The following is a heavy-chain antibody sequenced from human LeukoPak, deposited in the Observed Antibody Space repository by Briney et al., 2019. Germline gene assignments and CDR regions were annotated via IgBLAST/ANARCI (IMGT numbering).Heavy chain of an antibody. V-gene: IGHV1-2*04. CDR3: ARGRIAVAGDCFDY. D-gene: IGHD6-19*01. Sequence: GASVKVSCKASGYTFTGYYMHWVRQAPGQGLEWMGWINPNSGGTNYAQKFQGWVTMTRDTSISTAYMELSRLRSDDTAVYYCARGRIAVAGDCFDYWGQGTLVTVSS. J-gene: IGHJ4*02. CDR2: INPNSGGT. CDR1: GYTFTGYY.